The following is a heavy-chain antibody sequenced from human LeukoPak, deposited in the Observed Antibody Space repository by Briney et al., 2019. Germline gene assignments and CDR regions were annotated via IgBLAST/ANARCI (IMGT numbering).Heavy chain of an antibody. J-gene: IGHJ4*02. Sequence: GGSLRLSCAATGFTFSSYGMHWVRQAPGKGLEWMAFIWYDGSNKYYADSVKGRFTISRDNSKNTLYLQMNSLRAEDTAVYDCARERYSGSYYGYFDYWGQGTLVTVSS. D-gene: IGHD1-26*01. CDR1: GFTFSSYG. V-gene: IGHV3-33*01. CDR3: ARERYSGSYYGYFDY. CDR2: IWYDGSNK.